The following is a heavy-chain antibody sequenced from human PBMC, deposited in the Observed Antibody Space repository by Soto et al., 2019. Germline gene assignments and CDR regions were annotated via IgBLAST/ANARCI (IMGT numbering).Heavy chain of an antibody. D-gene: IGHD4-17*01. Sequence: QVQLQQWGAGLLKPSETLSLTCAVYGGSFSGYYWSWIRQPPGKGLEWIGEINHSGSTKYNQSLKSRVTISVATSKNQFSLKLSSVTAADTAVYYCARAMTTVTTAVNWFDPWGQGTLVTVSS. CDR2: INHSGST. V-gene: IGHV4-34*01. J-gene: IGHJ5*02. CDR3: ARAMTTVTTAVNWFDP. CDR1: GGSFSGYY.